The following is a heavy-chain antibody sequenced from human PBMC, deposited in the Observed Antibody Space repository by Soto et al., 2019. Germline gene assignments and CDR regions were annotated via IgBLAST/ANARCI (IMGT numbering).Heavy chain of an antibody. CDR1: GGSISSYY. J-gene: IGHJ6*03. V-gene: IGHV4-59*08. Sequence: ASETLSLTCTVSGGSISSYYWSWIRQPPGKGLEWIGYIYYSGSTNYNPSLKSRVTISVDTSKNQFSLKLSSVTAADTAVYCCARSTTYYDILTGYSPYYYYMDVWGKGTTVTVSS. CDR3: ARSTTYYDILTGYSPYYYYMDV. D-gene: IGHD3-9*01. CDR2: IYYSGST.